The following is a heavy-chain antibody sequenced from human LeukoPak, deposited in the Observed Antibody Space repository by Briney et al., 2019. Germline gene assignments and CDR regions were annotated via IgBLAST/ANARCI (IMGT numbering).Heavy chain of an antibody. J-gene: IGHJ5*02. Sequence: ASVKVSCKASGYTFTSYGISWVRQAPGQGLEWMGWISAYNGNTNYAQKLQGRVTMTTDTSTSTAYMELRSLRPDDTAVYYCATVVTPGEWFDPWGQGTLVTVSS. V-gene: IGHV1-18*01. CDR3: ATVVTPGEWFDP. CDR1: GYTFTSYG. D-gene: IGHD4-23*01. CDR2: ISAYNGNT.